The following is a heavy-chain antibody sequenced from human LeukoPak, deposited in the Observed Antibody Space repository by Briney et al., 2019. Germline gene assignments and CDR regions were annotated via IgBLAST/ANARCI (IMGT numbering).Heavy chain of an antibody. Sequence: PGGSLRLSCAASGFTVSNNYMNWVRQAPGKGLEWVSVISSGGRKYSADSVKGRFTISRDNSKNTLYLQMSSLRVEDTAVYYCARDGVGSSWTTLDSWGQGTLVTVSS. D-gene: IGHD6-13*01. V-gene: IGHV3-66*01. CDR1: GFTVSNNY. J-gene: IGHJ4*02. CDR2: ISSGGRK. CDR3: ARDGVGSSWTTLDS.